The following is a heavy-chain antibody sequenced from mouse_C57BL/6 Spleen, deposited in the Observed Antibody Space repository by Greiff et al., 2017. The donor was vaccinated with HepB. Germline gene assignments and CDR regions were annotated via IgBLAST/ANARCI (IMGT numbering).Heavy chain of an antibody. CDR2: ISSGGDYI. V-gene: IGHV5-9-1*02. CDR1: GFTFSSYA. CDR3: TRDLYYYGSSPWFAY. J-gene: IGHJ3*01. Sequence: EVQVVESGEGLVKPGGSLKLSCAASGFTFSSYAMSWVRQTPEKRLEWVAYISSGGDYIYYADTVKGRFTISRDNARNTLYLQMSSLKSEDTAMYYCTRDLYYYGSSPWFAYWGQGTLVTVSA. D-gene: IGHD1-1*01.